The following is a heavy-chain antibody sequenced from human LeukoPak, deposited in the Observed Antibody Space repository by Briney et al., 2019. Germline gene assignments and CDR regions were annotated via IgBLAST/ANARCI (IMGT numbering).Heavy chain of an antibody. D-gene: IGHD3-10*01. Sequence: SETLSLTCTVSGGSISSGDYYRSWIRQPPGKGLEWIGYIYYSGSTYYNPSLKSRVTISVDTSKNQFSLKLSSVAAADTAVYYCARAVIGVRGVILSLYDAFDIWGQGTMVTVSS. CDR2: IYYSGST. J-gene: IGHJ3*02. CDR1: GGSISSGDYY. V-gene: IGHV4-30-4*01. CDR3: ARAVIGVRGVILSLYDAFDI.